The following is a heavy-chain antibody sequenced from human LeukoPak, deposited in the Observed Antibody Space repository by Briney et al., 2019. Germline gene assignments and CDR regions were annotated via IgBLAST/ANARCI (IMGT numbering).Heavy chain of an antibody. V-gene: IGHV3-7*01. CDR3: TRRYFDL. Sequence: GGSLRLSCAASGFMFSSNWMSWVRQAPGKGLEWVANIKQDGTEKYYVDSVKGRFTISRDNAKNSLYLQMNSLRAEDTAVYYCTRRYFDLWGQGTLVTVSS. CDR2: IKQDGTEK. J-gene: IGHJ4*02. CDR1: GFMFSSNW.